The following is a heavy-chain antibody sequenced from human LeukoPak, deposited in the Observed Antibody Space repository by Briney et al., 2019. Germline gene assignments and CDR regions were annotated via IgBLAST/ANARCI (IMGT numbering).Heavy chain of an antibody. CDR1: GYSFTSYW. Sequence: GASLKISCKGSGYSFTSYWIGWVRQMPGKGLEWMGIIYPGDSDNRYSPSFEGQVTISADKSISTAYLQWSSLKASDTAMYYCARINPGYSSGWSVDYWGQGTLVTVSS. V-gene: IGHV5-51*01. CDR3: ARINPGYSSGWSVDY. J-gene: IGHJ4*02. CDR2: IYPGDSDN. D-gene: IGHD6-19*01.